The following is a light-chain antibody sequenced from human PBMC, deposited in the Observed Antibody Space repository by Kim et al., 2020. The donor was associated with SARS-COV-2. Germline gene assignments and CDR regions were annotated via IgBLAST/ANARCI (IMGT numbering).Light chain of an antibody. J-gene: IGKJ2*01. CDR2: AAS. CDR3: QQSSSTPQT. CDR1: ENIYTY. Sequence: ASVGDRVTTNCRASENIYTYLSWYRHKAGKAPELLIYAASSLQSGVPSRFSGTGSGTEFALTINTLQPEDFATYYCQQSSSTPQTFGQGTKLEI. V-gene: IGKV1-39*01.